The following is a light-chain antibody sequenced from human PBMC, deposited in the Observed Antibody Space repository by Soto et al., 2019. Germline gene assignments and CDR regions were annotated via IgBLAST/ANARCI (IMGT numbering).Light chain of an antibody. V-gene: IGLV2-14*01. CDR2: EVS. CDR3: SSHTIYRTLV. CDR1: SGDIGGYNY. J-gene: IGLJ1*01. Sequence: QSALTQPASVSGSPGQSIAISCTGTSGDIGGYNYVSWYQQHPGKAPKLIIHEVSNRPSGVSDRFSGSKSGNTASLAISGLQADDEADSYCSSHTIYRTLVFGTGTKLTVL.